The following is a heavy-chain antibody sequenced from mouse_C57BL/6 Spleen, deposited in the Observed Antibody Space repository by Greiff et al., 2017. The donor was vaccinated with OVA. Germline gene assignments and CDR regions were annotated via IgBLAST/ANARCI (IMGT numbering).Heavy chain of an antibody. V-gene: IGHV1-61*01. J-gene: IGHJ4*01. CDR2: IYPSDSET. Sequence: VQLKQPGAELVRPGSSVKLSCKASGYTFTSYWMDWVKQRPGQGLEWIGNIYPSDSETHYNQKFKDKATLTVDKSSSTAYMQLSSLTSEDSAVYYCARFGNYAMDYWGQGTSVTVSS. D-gene: IGHD1-1*02. CDR3: ARFGNYAMDY. CDR1: GYTFTSYW.